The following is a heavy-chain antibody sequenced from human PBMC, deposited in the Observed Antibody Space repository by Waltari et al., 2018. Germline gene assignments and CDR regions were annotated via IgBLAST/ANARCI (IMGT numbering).Heavy chain of an antibody. CDR3: SRSIGATFWFDP. CDR2: IFSDGRSI. Sequence: EVQLVESGGALVQPGGSLRLSCAASGFTFSSYWMHWVRQVPGKGLVWVSRIFSDGRSISYADFVKGRFTISRDNAKNTLYLQMNSLRAEDTAIYYCSRSIGATFWFDPWGQGTLVTGSS. D-gene: IGHD1-26*01. V-gene: IGHV3-74*01. CDR1: GFTFSSYW. J-gene: IGHJ5*02.